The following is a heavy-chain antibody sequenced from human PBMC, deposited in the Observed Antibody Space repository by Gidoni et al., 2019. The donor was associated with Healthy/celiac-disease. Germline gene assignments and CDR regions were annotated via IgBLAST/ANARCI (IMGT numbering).Heavy chain of an antibody. D-gene: IGHD3-10*01. J-gene: IGHJ4*02. CDR2: IWYDGSNK. Sequence: QVQLVESGGGVVQPGRSLRLSCAASGFTFSSYGMHWVRQAPGKGLECVAVIWYDGSNKYYADSVKGRFTISRDNSKNTLYLQMNSLRAEDTAVYYCASQYYYGSGASDLDYWGQGTLVTVSS. CDR1: GFTFSSYG. V-gene: IGHV3-33*01. CDR3: ASQYYYGSGASDLDY.